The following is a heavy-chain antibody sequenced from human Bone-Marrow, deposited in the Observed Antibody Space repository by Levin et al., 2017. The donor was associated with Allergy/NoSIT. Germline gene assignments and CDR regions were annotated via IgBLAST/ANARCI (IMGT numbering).Heavy chain of an antibody. Sequence: GESLKISCQASGYTFTGYYMHWVRQAPGQGLEWMGRINPNSGGTNYAQKFQDRVTMTRDTSISTAYMELSRLRSDDTAVYYCARGTRIAAAGPTPFWFDPWGQGTLVTVSS. V-gene: IGHV1-2*06. CDR1: GYTFTGYY. CDR3: ARGTRIAAAGPTPFWFDP. J-gene: IGHJ5*02. CDR2: INPNSGGT. D-gene: IGHD6-13*01.